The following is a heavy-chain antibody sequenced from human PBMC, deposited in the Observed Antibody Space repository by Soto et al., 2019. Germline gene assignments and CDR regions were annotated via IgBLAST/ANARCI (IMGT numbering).Heavy chain of an antibody. CDR1: GVSCSGYD. J-gene: IGHJ4*02. Sequence: PSETLSLTCAVYGVSCSGYDLSWIRQPPGKGLEWIGEINHSGSTNYNPSLKSRVTISVDTSKNQFSLKLSSVTAADTARYFCAKMSSTDSYDPVFFWGQGTLVTVSS. CDR2: INHSGST. D-gene: IGHD2-2*01. CDR3: AKMSSTDSYDPVFF. V-gene: IGHV4-34*01.